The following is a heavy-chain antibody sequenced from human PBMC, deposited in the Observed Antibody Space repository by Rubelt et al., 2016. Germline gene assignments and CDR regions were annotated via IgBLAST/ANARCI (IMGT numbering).Heavy chain of an antibody. Sequence: QVQLQESGPGLVKPSETLSLTCTVAGGSISSYYWSWIRQPPGKGLEWIGYIYYSGSTNYNPSLKRRVTITEDTSKNQFSLKMSYVTAADTAVYYCARGVGSSGWYRYDYWGQGTLVTVSS. V-gene: IGHV4-59*01. CDR2: IYYSGST. D-gene: IGHD6-19*01. CDR1: GGSISSYY. J-gene: IGHJ4*02. CDR3: ARGVGSSGWYRYDY.